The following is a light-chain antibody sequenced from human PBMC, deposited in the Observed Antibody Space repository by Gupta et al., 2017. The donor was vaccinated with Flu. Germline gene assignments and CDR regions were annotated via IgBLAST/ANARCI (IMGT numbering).Light chain of an antibody. V-gene: IGKV1-39*01. CDR2: AAS. J-gene: IGKJ2*01. Sequence: DIQMTQSPSSLSASVGDRVTITCRASQSISSYLNWYQQKPGKAPKLLIYAASSLQSGVPSRFSGSGSGTDFTLTISRLQPEDFATYYCQQSDSTLSVFGQGTKLEIK. CDR3: QQSDSTLSV. CDR1: QSISSY.